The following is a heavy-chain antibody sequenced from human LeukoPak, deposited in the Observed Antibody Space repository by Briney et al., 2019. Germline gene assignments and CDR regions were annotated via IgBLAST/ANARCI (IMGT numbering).Heavy chain of an antibody. D-gene: IGHD4-11*01. J-gene: IGHJ4*02. CDR3: AKAGDHSYFDY. CDR1: GXTFTYYA. V-gene: IGHV3-23*01. Sequence: GGSLRLSCAASGXTFTYYAMNWVRQAPGEGLEWVSAISGSDGSTYYADSVKGRFTISRDNSKNTLYLQMNSLRAEDTALYYCAKAGDHSYFDYWGQGTLVAVSS. CDR2: ISGSDGST.